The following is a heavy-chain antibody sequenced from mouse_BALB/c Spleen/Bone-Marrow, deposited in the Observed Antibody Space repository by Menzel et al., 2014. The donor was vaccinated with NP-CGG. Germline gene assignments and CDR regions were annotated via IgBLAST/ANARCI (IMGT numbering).Heavy chain of an antibody. D-gene: IGHD1-1*01. CDR1: GYTFTSYW. J-gene: IGHJ2*01. CDR2: INPSNGRT. V-gene: IGHV1S81*02. CDR3: ARRTTTVVATDY. Sequence: VQLQQSGAELVKPGASVKLSCKASGYTFTSYWMHWVKQRPGQGLEWIGEINPSNGRTNYNEKFKSKATLTVDKSSSTACMQLSSLTSEDSAVYYCARRTTTVVATDYWGQGTTLTVSS.